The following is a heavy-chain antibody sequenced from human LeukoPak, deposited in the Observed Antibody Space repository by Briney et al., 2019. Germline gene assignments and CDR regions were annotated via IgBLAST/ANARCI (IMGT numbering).Heavy chain of an antibody. CDR3: AKSIVVVPAALDY. J-gene: IGHJ4*02. V-gene: IGHV3-23*01. CDR2: ISGNGGST. D-gene: IGHD2-2*01. Sequence: ETLSLTCAVYGGSFSGYYWSWIRQPPGKGLEWVSVISGNGGSTHYADSVKGRFTISRDNSKNTLFLQMNSLRAEDTAVYYCAKSIVVVPAALDYWGQGTLVTVSS. CDR1: GGSFSGYY.